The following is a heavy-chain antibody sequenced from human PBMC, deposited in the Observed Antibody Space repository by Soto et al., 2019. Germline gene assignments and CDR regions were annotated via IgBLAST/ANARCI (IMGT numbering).Heavy chain of an antibody. D-gene: IGHD4-17*01. CDR3: TRDPDGDLDFDY. V-gene: IGHV3-48*02. J-gene: IGHJ4*02. Sequence: PGGSLRLSCAASGFIFSNYGLNWVRQAPGKGLEWVSHIGTSATGTLYADSVRGRFTISRDNAKNSLYLQMNCLSDEDTAVYYCTRDPDGDLDFDYWGQGTLVTVSS. CDR1: GFIFSNYG. CDR2: IGTSATGT.